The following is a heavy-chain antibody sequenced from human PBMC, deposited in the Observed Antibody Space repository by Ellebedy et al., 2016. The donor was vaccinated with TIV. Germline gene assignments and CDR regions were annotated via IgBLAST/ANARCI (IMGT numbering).Heavy chain of an antibody. CDR3: ARRMGRGVKGKFPLDV. CDR2: IYPSDSNI. CDR1: GYSFSTKW. Sequence: GESLKISCKSSGYSFSTKWIAWVRQMPGKGLEWMGMIYPSDSNIKYSPSFQGQVPISVDKSISTAYLQWSSLKASDSAIYYCARRMGRGVKGKFPLDVWGQGTTVIVSS. J-gene: IGHJ6*02. D-gene: IGHD3-10*01. V-gene: IGHV5-51*01.